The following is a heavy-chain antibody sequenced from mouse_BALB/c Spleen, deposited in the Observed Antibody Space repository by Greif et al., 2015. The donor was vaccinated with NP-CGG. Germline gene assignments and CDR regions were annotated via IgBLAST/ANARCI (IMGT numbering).Heavy chain of an antibody. CDR3: ASSMITSFAY. Sequence: EVKLVESGGGLVKPGGSLKLSCAASGFTFSSYAMSWVRQTPEKRLEWVATISSGGSYTYYPDSVKGRFTISRDNAKNTLYLQMSSLRSEDTAMYYCASSMITSFAYWGQGTLVTVSA. V-gene: IGHV5-9-1*01. CDR1: GFTFSSYA. J-gene: IGHJ3*01. D-gene: IGHD2-4*01. CDR2: ISSGGSYT.